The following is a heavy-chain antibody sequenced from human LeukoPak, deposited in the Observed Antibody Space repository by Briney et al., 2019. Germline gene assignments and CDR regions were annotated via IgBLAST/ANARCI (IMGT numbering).Heavy chain of an antibody. V-gene: IGHV3-48*03. CDR3: ARDLSSGWYYYYMDV. CDR2: ISSSGSTI. J-gene: IGHJ6*03. CDR1: GFTFSSYE. Sequence: GGSLRLSCAASGFTFSSYEMNWVRQAPGKRLEWVSYISSSGSTIYYADSVKGRFTISRDNAKNSLYLQMNSLRAEDTAVYYCARDLSSGWYYYYMDVWGKGTTVTISS. D-gene: IGHD6-19*01.